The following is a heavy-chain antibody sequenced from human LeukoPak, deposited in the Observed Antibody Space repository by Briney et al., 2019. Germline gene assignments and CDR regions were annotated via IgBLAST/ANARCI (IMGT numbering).Heavy chain of an antibody. CDR3: ARGISRDLLVGYGNALNI. J-gene: IGHJ3*02. D-gene: IGHD3-9*01. CDR2: IYSGGST. Sequence: PGGSLRLSCAASGFTVSSNYMSWVRQAPGKGLEWVSVIYSGGSTYYPDSVKGRITISRENGKNAFFLQFNSLRAEDTAVYYCARGISRDLLVGYGNALNIWGQGTMVIVSS. CDR1: GFTVSSNY. V-gene: IGHV3-66*01.